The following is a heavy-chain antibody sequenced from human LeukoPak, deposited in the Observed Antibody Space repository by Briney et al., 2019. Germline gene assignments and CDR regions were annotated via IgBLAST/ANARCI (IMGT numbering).Heavy chain of an antibody. Sequence: SETLSLTCAVYGGSFSGYYWSWIRQPPGKGLEWIGEINHSGSTNYNPSLKSRVTISVDTSKNQFSLKLSSVTAADTAVYYCARANGYNGAFDIWGQGTMVTVSS. CDR2: INHSGST. V-gene: IGHV4-34*01. CDR3: ARANGYNGAFDI. J-gene: IGHJ3*02. D-gene: IGHD5-24*01. CDR1: GGSFSGYY.